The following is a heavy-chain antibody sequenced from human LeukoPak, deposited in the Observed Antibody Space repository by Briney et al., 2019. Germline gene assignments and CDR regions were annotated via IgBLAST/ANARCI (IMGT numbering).Heavy chain of an antibody. Sequence: ASVKVSCKASGYTFTGYSIHWVRQAPGQGLEWMGWINPNSGGTNYAQKFQGRVTMTRDTSTSTVYMELSSLRSEDTAVYYCARTLYYYDSSAYYPGAFDIWGQGTMVTVSS. D-gene: IGHD3-22*01. CDR1: GYTFTGYS. CDR3: ARTLYYYDSSAYYPGAFDI. CDR2: INPNSGGT. V-gene: IGHV1-2*02. J-gene: IGHJ3*02.